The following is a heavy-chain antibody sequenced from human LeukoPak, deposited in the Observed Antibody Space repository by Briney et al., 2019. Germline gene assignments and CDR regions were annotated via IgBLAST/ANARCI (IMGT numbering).Heavy chain of an antibody. Sequence: ASVKPSCKASGCPFTNYAMHWVRQAPGQRLECMRWSNAGNGNTKYSQKFQGRVTITRDTSASTAYMELSSLRSEDTAVYYCARDRGSKAAEYYFDYWGQGTLATVSS. J-gene: IGHJ4*02. CDR2: SNAGNGNT. CDR1: GCPFTNYA. D-gene: IGHD2-2*01. V-gene: IGHV1-3*01. CDR3: ARDRGSKAAEYYFDY.